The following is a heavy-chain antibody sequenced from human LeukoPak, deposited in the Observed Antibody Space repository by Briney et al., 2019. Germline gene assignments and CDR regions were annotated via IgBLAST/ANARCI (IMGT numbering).Heavy chain of an antibody. V-gene: IGHV1-2*06. CDR1: GNTFTGYY. D-gene: IGHD2-15*01. CDR3: APGVVAAASFDY. J-gene: IGHJ4*02. CDR2: INPNSGGT. Sequence: ASVKVSCKASGNTFTGYYMHWVRQAPGQGLEWMGRINPNSGGTNYAQKFQGRVTMTRDTSISTAYMELSRLRSDDTAVYYCAPGVVAAASFDYWGQGTLVTVSS.